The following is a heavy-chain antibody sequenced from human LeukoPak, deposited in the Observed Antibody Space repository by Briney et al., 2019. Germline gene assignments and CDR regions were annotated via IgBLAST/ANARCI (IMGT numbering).Heavy chain of an antibody. CDR2: ISGSGTTI. CDR1: GFTFSDYC. Sequence: GGSLRLSCAASGFTFSDYCMNWIRQAPGKGLEWVSYISGSGTTIYYADSVKARFTMSRDNAKNSLYLQMNSLRAEDTAVYYCARDSTWVNDYWGQGTLVTVSS. D-gene: IGHD7-27*01. CDR3: ARDSTWVNDY. J-gene: IGHJ4*02. V-gene: IGHV3-11*01.